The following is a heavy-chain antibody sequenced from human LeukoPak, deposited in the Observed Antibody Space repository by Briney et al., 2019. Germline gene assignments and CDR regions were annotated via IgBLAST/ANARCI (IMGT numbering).Heavy chain of an antibody. D-gene: IGHD5-12*01. CDR1: GFTFSSYA. J-gene: IGHJ3*02. CDR3: AKTMGPYSGFGAFDI. CDR2: ISYDGSNK. Sequence: GGSLRLSCAASGFTFSSYAVHWVRQAPGKGLEWVAVISYDGSNKYYADSVKGRFTISRDNSKGTLYLQMNSLRAEDTAVYYCAKTMGPYSGFGAFDIWGLGTMVTVSS. V-gene: IGHV3-30-3*02.